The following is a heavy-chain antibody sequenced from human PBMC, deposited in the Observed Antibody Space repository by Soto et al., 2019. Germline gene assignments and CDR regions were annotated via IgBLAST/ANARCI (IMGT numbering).Heavy chain of an antibody. CDR2: TYYRSKWYN. D-gene: IGHD5-12*01. V-gene: IGHV6-1*01. CDR1: GDSVSSKSAA. J-gene: IGHJ6*02. CDR3: ARVPNPFRLKIGYEAALDF. Sequence: SQTLSLTCAISGDSVSSKSAAWNWIRQSPSRGLEWLGRTYYRSKWYNDYAVSVKSRITINPDTSKNQFSLQLNSVTPEDTAVYYCARVPNPFRLKIGYEAALDFWGQGTTVTVSS.